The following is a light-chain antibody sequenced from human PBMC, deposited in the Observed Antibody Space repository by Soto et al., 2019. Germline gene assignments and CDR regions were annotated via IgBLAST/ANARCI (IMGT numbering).Light chain of an antibody. CDR2: TAS. CDR3: IQDYNYPLT. J-gene: IGKJ4*01. V-gene: IGKV1-6*01. CDR1: QGIRSE. Sequence: AIQMTQSPSSLSASVGDRVTITCRASQGIRSELGWYQQKPGKAPNLLIYTASSLQSGVPSRFSGSGSGTDFTLTIRSMQPADFAHYYCIQDYNYPLTFGGGTKVDIK.